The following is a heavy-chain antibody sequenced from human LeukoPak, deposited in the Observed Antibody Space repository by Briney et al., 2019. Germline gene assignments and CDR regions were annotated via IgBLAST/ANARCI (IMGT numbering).Heavy chain of an antibody. D-gene: IGHD2-15*01. Sequence: PGGSLRLSCAASGFTFSSYGMHWVRQAPGKGLEWVAFIRYDGSNKYYADSVKGRFTISRDNSKNTLYLQMNSLRAEDTAVYYCLSVNLDSLVVVAAYDYWGQGTLVTVSS. CDR3: LSVNLDSLVVVAAYDY. CDR2: IRYDGSNK. CDR1: GFTFSSYG. J-gene: IGHJ4*02. V-gene: IGHV3-30*02.